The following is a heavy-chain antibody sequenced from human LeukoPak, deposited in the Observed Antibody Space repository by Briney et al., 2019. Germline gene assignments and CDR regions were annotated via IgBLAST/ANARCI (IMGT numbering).Heavy chain of an antibody. Sequence: ASVKVSCKASGGTFSSYAISWVRQAPGQGLEWMGWINPNSGGTNYAQKFQGRVTMTRDTSISTAYMELSRLRSDDTAVYYCAYTTFLDYWGQGTLVTVSS. J-gene: IGHJ4*02. V-gene: IGHV1-2*02. CDR3: AYTTFLDY. CDR2: INPNSGGT. CDR1: GGTFSSYA. D-gene: IGHD3-16*01.